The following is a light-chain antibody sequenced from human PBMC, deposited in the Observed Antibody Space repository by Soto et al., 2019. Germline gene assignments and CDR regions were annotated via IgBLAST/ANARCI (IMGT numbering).Light chain of an antibody. V-gene: IGLV2-8*01. CDR3: SSYAGSSNV. CDR1: SSDLGCYYY. CDR2: EVN. J-gene: IGLJ1*01. Sequence: QSALTQPPSASGSPAQSVAISCTGTSSDLGCYYYVSWYQQHPGKAPKLMFYEVNKPPSGVPDRFSGSKSGNTASLTVSGLQAEDEADYYCSSYAGSSNVFGTGTKVTVL.